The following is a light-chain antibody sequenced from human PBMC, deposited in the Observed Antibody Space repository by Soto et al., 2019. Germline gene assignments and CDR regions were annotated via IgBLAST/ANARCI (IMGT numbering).Light chain of an antibody. V-gene: IGLV2-18*02. CDR3: SSYTSTSRYV. CDR1: SSDVGKYDR. J-gene: IGLJ1*01. Sequence: QSVLTQPPSVSGSPGQSVTISCTGTSSDVGKYDRVSWYQQPPGTAPKLIIYEVTNRPSGVPARFSGSKSGNTASLTISWFQAEDEADYYCSSYTSTSRYVFGAGTKVTV. CDR2: EVT.